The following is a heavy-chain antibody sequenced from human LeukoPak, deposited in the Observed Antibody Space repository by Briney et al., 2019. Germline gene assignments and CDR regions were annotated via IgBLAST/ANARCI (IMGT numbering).Heavy chain of an antibody. CDR2: IISSGSTI. CDR1: ALTFSSYE. V-gene: IGHV3-48*03. Sequence: GGSMRLACAASALTFSSYEMNCVRHAAGEGLEWVSSIISSGSTIYYADSVKGRCSISRDNAKTSLYLQMNSIRAEDTAVYYCASSYYDCWSGYSLYYYFDYWGQGSLVTVSS. CDR3: ASSYYDCWSGYSLYYYFDY. J-gene: IGHJ4*02. D-gene: IGHD3-3*01.